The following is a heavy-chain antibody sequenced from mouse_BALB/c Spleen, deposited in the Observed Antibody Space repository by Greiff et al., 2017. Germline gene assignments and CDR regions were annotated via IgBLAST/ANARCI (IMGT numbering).Heavy chain of an antibody. V-gene: IGHV5-4*02. J-gene: IGHJ4*01. CDR3: ARAGGNYNYYAMDY. CDR2: ISDGGSYT. Sequence: DVHLVESGGGLVKPGGSLKLSCAASGFTFSDYYMYWVRQTPEKRLEWVATISDGGSYTYYPDSVKGRFTISRDNAKNNLYLQMSSLKSEDTAMYYCARAGGNYNYYAMDYWGQGTSVTVSS. CDR1: GFTFSDYY. D-gene: IGHD2-1*01.